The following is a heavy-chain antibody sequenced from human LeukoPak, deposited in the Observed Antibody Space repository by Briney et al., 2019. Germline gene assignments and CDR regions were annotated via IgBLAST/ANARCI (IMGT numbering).Heavy chain of an antibody. Sequence: GGSLRLSCAASGFTFSSYWMHWVRQAPGEGLVWVSRINSDGRSTNYADGSSTSYADSVKGRFTISRDNAKNTLYLQMNSLRADDTAVYYCARVRGDYGDFDSWGQGTLVTVSS. CDR1: GFTFSSYW. CDR2: INSDGRSTNYADGSST. D-gene: IGHD4-17*01. J-gene: IGHJ4*02. CDR3: ARVRGDYGDFDS. V-gene: IGHV3-74*01.